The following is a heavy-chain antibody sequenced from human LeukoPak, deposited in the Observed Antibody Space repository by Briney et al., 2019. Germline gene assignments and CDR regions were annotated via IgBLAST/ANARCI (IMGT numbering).Heavy chain of an antibody. CDR2: IIPIFGTA. D-gene: IGHD1-1*01. CDR3: ARAPSLLDSTDYYYMDV. CDR1: GGTFSSYA. V-gene: IGHV1-69*01. J-gene: IGHJ6*03. Sequence: SVKVSCKASGGTFSSYAISWVRQAPGQGLEWMGGIIPIFGTANYAQKFQGRVTITADESTSTAYMELSSLRSEDTAVYYCARAPSLLDSTDYYYMDVWGKGTTVTVSS.